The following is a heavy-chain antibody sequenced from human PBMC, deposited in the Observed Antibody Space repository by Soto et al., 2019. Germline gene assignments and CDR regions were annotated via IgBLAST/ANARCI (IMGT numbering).Heavy chain of an antibody. CDR1: GFTFSNYN. CDR3: TRVHHKTSSRPTGMEV. V-gene: IGHV3-48*02. Sequence: PGGSLRLSCAASGFTFSNYNMNWVRQAPGKGLEWVSYISRSSSSIYYADSVKGRFTISRDNDKNSLYLQMSSLRDEDTALYYCTRVHHKTSSRPTGMEVWGQGTTVTVS. D-gene: IGHD6-6*01. CDR2: ISRSSSSI. J-gene: IGHJ6*02.